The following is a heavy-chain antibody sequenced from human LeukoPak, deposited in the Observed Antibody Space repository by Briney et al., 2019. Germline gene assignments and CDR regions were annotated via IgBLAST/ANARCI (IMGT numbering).Heavy chain of an antibody. D-gene: IGHD2-2*01. CDR3: ARWYCTSTSCYYDY. Sequence: GGSLRLSCAASGFTVSSNYMSWVRQAPGKGLEWVCIIYNIGTTYYADSVTGRFTISRDNSQNTLYLQMNSLRAEDTAVYYCARWYCTSTSCYYDYWGQGTLVTVSS. CDR1: GFTVSSNY. J-gene: IGHJ4*02. V-gene: IGHV3-53*01. CDR2: IYNIGTT.